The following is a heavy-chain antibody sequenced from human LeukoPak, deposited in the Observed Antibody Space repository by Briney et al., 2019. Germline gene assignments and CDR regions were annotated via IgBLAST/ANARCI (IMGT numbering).Heavy chain of an antibody. CDR2: INHSGST. V-gene: IGHV4-34*01. Sequence: SETLSLTCAVYGGSFSGYYWSWIRQPPGKGLEWIGEINHSGSTNYNPSLKSRVTISVDTSKNQFSLKLSSVTAADTAVYYCARDHSSSWYSDYWGQGTLVTVSS. CDR3: ARDHSSSWYSDY. CDR1: GGSFSGYY. J-gene: IGHJ4*02. D-gene: IGHD6-13*01.